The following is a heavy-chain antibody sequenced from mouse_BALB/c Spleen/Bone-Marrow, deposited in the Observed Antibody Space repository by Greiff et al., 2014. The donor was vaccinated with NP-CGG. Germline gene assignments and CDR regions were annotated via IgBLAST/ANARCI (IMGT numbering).Heavy chain of an antibody. Sequence: DVQLVESGGGLVKPGGSLKLSCAASGFTFSSYDMSWVRQSPEKRLEWVAEISSGGSYTYYPENVTGQFTISRDNAKNTLYLEMSSLRSEDTAMYYCARAEGKLLRRLFAYWGQGTLVTVSA. CDR3: ARAEGKLLRRLFAY. CDR1: GFTFSSYD. J-gene: IGHJ3*01. V-gene: IGHV5-9-4*01. D-gene: IGHD1-2*01. CDR2: ISSGGSYT.